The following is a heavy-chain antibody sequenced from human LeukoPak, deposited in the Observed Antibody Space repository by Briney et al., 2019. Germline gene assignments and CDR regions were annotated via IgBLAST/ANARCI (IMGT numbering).Heavy chain of an antibody. J-gene: IGHJ4*02. V-gene: IGHV3-11*04. CDR1: GFTFSDYY. D-gene: IGHD3-3*01. Sequence: GGSMRLSCAASGFTFSDYYMSWIRQAPGKGLEWVSYISSSGSTIYYADSVKGRFTISRDNAKNSLYLQMNSLRAEDAAVYYCASKDFWSGYYYWGQGTLVTVSS. CDR2: ISSSGSTI. CDR3: ASKDFWSGYYY.